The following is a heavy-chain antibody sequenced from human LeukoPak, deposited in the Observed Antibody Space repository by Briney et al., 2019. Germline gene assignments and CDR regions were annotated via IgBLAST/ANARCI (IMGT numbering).Heavy chain of an antibody. V-gene: IGHV4-39*01. J-gene: IGHJ4*02. CDR1: GGSISSSSFY. D-gene: IGHD3-22*01. CDR3: ARGTSGYSYYFDY. Sequence: TSETLSLTCTVSGGSISSSSFYWGWIRQPPGKGLEWIGSIYYSGSTFYNASLKSRATIFVDTSENQFSLRLSSVTAADTAVYYCARGTSGYSYYFDYWGQGTLVTVSS. CDR2: IYYSGST.